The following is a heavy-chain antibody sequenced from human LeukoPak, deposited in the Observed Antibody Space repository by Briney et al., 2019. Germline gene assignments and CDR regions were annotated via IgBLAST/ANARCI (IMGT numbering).Heavy chain of an antibody. Sequence: GGSLRLSCAASGFPFSTYEMNWVRQAPGKGLEWVSYISSSGSTKYYADSVKGRFTISRDNPKNSLYLQMNSLRAEDTAVYFCARDGAGFYSSGWYFDSWGQGTLVAVSS. CDR2: ISSSGSTK. J-gene: IGHJ4*02. CDR3: ARDGAGFYSSGWYFDS. D-gene: IGHD6-19*01. CDR1: GFPFSTYE. V-gene: IGHV3-48*03.